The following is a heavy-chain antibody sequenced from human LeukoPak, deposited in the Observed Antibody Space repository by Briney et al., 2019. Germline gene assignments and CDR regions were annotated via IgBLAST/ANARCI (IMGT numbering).Heavy chain of an antibody. Sequence: GGSLRLSCTASGFTFSIAWMRWVRQAPGKGLEWVGRIKSKSEGGTTDHAAPVKGRFTISRDDSKNTLYLQMNSLKSEDTAVYYCIADVPGASYFADYWGLGTLVTVSS. CDR3: IADVPGASYFADY. J-gene: IGHJ4*02. V-gene: IGHV3-15*01. CDR1: GFTFSIAW. CDR2: IKSKSEGGTT. D-gene: IGHD2/OR15-2a*01.